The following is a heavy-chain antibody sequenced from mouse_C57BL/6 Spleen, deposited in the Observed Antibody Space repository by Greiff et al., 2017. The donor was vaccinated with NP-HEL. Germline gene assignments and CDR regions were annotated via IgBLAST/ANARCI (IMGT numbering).Heavy chain of an antibody. CDR3: AYSSGHIYYAMDY. J-gene: IGHJ4*01. D-gene: IGHD3-2*02. V-gene: IGHV1-53*01. CDR2: INPSNGGT. CDR1: GYTFTSYW. Sequence: QVHVKQPGTELVKPGASVKLSCKASGYTFTSYWMHWVKQRPGQGLEWIGNINPSNGGTNYNEKFKSKATLTVDKSSSTAYMQLSSLTSEDSAVYYCAYSSGHIYYAMDYWGQGTSVTVSS.